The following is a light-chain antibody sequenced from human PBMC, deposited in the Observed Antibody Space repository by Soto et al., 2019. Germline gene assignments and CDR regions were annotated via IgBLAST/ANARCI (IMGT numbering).Light chain of an antibody. CDR3: QQANTFPLT. CDR2: AVS. J-gene: IGKJ3*01. V-gene: IGKV1-12*01. Sequence: DIQMTQSPSTLTASVGDRVTITCRASQSISSWLAWYQQKPEKAPKLLISAVSSLQSGVPSRFSGSGFGTDFTLTISSLQPEDFATYYCQQANTFPLTFGPGTKVDIK. CDR1: QSISSW.